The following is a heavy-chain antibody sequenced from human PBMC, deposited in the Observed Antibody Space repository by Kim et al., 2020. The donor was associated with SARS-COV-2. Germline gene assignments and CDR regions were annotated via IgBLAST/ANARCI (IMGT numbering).Heavy chain of an antibody. V-gene: IGHV3-72*01. Sequence: GGSLRLSCAASGFTLSDHYMNWVRQAPGKGLEWVGRSRDIAHKYTAEYAASVRGRFTISRDDSTNSLVLQMTSLKTEDTAVYSCIRDGYDNNVW. CDR1: GFTLSDHY. J-gene: IGHJ6*01. D-gene: IGHD6-13*01. CDR3: IRDGYDNNV. CDR2: SRDIAHKYTA.